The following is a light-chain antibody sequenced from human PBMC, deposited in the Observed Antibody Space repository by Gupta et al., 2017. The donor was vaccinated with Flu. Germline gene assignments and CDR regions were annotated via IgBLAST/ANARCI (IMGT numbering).Light chain of an antibody. CDR3: SSYTRIDTVV. CDR1: SSEVVDDDY. J-gene: IGLJ3*02. V-gene: IGLV2-14*01. Sequence: SSEVVDDDYVSWYQQHPGQAPKLILYEVKNRPSGISERVSGAKSGKTASLTISGLQAEDEAHYFCSSYTRIDTVVFGGGTKLTVL. CDR2: EVK.